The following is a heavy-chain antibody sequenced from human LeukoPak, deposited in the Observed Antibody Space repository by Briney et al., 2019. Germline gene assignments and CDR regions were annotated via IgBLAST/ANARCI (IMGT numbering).Heavy chain of an antibody. V-gene: IGHV4-61*09. CDR3: ARSYTDYYDSSGLDF. J-gene: IGHJ4*02. CDR1: GGSISSGTYY. Sequence: SETLSLTCTVSGGSISSGTYYWSWIRQPAGKGLEWIGHIYTSGSTKYNPSLKSRVTISVDTSKNQFSLRLSSVTAADTAVYYCARSYTDYYDSSGLDFWGQGTLVTVSS. D-gene: IGHD3-22*01. CDR2: IYTSGST.